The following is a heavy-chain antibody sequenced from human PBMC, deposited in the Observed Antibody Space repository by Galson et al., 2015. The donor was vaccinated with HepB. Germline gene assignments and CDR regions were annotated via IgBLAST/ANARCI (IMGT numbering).Heavy chain of an antibody. Sequence: SLRLSCAASGFTFSSYGMHWVRQAPGKGLEWVAVIWYDGSNKYYADSVKGRFTISRDNSKNTLYLQMNSLSAEDTAVYYCARDGDSSGYYFDYWGQGTLVTVSS. CDR3: ARDGDSSGYYFDY. CDR1: GFTFSSYG. J-gene: IGHJ4*02. D-gene: IGHD3-22*01. V-gene: IGHV3-33*08. CDR2: IWYDGSNK.